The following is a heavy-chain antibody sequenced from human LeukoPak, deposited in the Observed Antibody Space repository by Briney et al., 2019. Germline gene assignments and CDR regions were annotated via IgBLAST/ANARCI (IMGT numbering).Heavy chain of an antibody. CDR2: IASDGRDK. CDR1: GFTFSSYA. CDR3: AKDGQVSAAAYYFDH. Sequence: GGSLRLSCAASGFTFSSYAMSWVRQAPGQGLEWVAVIASDGRDKKYADSVKGRFTISRDNSKNTVYLQMNSLRAEDTALYYCAKDGQVSAAAYYFDHWGQGTLVTVSS. D-gene: IGHD2-2*01. V-gene: IGHV3-30*18. J-gene: IGHJ4*02.